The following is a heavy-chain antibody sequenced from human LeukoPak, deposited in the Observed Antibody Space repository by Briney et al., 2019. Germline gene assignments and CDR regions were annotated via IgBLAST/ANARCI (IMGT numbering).Heavy chain of an antibody. Sequence: ASVKVSCKASGGTFSSYAISWVRQAPGQGLEWMGGIIPIFGTANYAQKFQGRVTITADESTSTAYMELSSLRSEDTAVYYCARGRQWLPPRNYYYYGMDVWGQGTTVTVSS. CDR3: ARGRQWLPPRNYYYYGMDV. CDR1: GGTFSSYA. V-gene: IGHV1-69*13. CDR2: IIPIFGTA. D-gene: IGHD6-19*01. J-gene: IGHJ6*02.